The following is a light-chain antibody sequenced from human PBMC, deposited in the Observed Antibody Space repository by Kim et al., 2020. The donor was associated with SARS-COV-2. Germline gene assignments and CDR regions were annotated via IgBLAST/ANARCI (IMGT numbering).Light chain of an antibody. CDR3: QVWDSSSVVI. V-gene: IGLV3-9*01. Sequence: VALGQTARIPCGGDDIRSKNVNWYQQKAGQAPVLVIYRDYNRPSGIPERFAGSSSGNTATLAISGAQVGDEADYYCQVWDSSSVVIFGEGTQLTVL. J-gene: IGLJ2*01. CDR2: RDY. CDR1: DIRSKN.